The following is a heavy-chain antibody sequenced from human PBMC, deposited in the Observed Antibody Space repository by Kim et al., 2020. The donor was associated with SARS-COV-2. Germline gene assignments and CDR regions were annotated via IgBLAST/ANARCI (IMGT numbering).Heavy chain of an antibody. CDR3: ARLRGYGMDV. V-gene: IGHV3-53*01. J-gene: IGHJ6*02. CDR2: ST. Sequence: STYYAASVKGRCTISRDNSRNTLYLQMNTLSAEDTAVYYCARLRGYGMDVWGQGTTVTVSS.